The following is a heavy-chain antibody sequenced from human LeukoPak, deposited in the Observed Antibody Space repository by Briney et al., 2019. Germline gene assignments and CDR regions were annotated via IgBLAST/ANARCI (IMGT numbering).Heavy chain of an antibody. V-gene: IGHV3-30*02. CDR3: AKEGYCSSTSCYMDEY. J-gene: IGHJ4*02. Sequence: GGSLRLSCAASGFTFSSYGMHWVRQAPGKGLEWVAFIRYDGSNKYYADSVKGRFTISRDNSKNTLYLQMNSLRAEDTAVYYCAKEGYCSSTSCYMDEYWGQGTLVTVSS. CDR2: IRYDGSNK. D-gene: IGHD2-2*02. CDR1: GFTFSSYG.